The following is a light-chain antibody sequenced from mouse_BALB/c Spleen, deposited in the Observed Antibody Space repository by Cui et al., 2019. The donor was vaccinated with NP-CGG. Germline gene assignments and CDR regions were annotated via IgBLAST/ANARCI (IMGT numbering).Light chain of an antibody. J-gene: IGLJ1*01. Sequence: QAVVTQESALTTSPGETVTLTCRSSTGAVTTSNYANWVQERPDHLFTGLIGGTNNRAPVVPARFSVSLIGDKAALTITGAQTEDEAIYFCALWYSNHWVFGGGTKLTVL. V-gene: IGLV1*01. CDR3: ALWYSNHWV. CDR2: GTN. CDR1: TGAVTTSNY.